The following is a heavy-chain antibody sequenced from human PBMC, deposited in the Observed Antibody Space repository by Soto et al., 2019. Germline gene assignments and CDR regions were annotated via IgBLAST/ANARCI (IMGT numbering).Heavy chain of an antibody. D-gene: IGHD3-10*01. CDR2: IWYDGSNK. CDR1: GFTFSSYG. Sequence: QVQLVESGGGVVQPGRSLRLSCAASGFTFSSYGMHWVRQAPGKGLEWVAVIWYDGSNKYYADSVKGRFTISRDNSKNTLYLQMNSLRAADMAVYYCCYSAGDGDAFDFWGHGTMVTV. J-gene: IGHJ3*01. CDR3: CYSAGDGDAFDF. V-gene: IGHV3-33*01.